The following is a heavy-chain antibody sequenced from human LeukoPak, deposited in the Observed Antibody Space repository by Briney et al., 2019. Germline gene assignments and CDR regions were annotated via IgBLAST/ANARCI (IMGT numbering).Heavy chain of an antibody. J-gene: IGHJ4*02. CDR3: ARGIQLLPYY. Sequence: PSETLSLTCTVSGGSISSSSYYWGWIRQPPGKGLEWIGTIYYAGDTYYNPSLKSRVTMSVDTSKNQLFLKLTSVTAADAAVYYCARGIQLLPYYWGQGTLVTVSS. V-gene: IGHV4-39*01. D-gene: IGHD2-2*01. CDR1: GGSISSSSYY. CDR2: IYYAGDT.